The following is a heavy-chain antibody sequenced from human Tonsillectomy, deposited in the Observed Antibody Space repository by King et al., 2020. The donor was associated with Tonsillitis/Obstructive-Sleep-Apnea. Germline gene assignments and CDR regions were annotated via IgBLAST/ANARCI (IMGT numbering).Heavy chain of an antibody. J-gene: IGHJ4*02. CDR2: INPNSGGT. V-gene: IGHV1-2*02. Sequence: QLVQSGAEVNKPGASVKVSCKASGYTFTGYYMHWVRQAPGQGLEWMGWINPNSGGTNYAQKFQGRVTMTRDTSISTAYMELSRLRSDDTAVYYCARDARGSSSWPNPFDYWGQGTLVTVSS. CDR1: GYTFTGYY. D-gene: IGHD6-13*01. CDR3: ARDARGSSSWPNPFDY.